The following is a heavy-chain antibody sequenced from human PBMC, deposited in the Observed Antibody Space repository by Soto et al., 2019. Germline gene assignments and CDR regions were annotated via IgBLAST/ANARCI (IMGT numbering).Heavy chain of an antibody. CDR1: EFSLSTSEVG. CDR2: IYWDDDK. D-gene: IGHD7-27*01. Sequence: QITLKETGPTVVKPTQTLTLTCTFTEFSLSTSEVGVVWVRQPPGKALEWLALIYWDDDKRYSPSLKNRLTIAKDAYKKQVVLKGANMDAADTATYDCAQRGVTSSAWGYWGQGIQVTFSS. J-gene: IGHJ4*02. V-gene: IGHV2-5*02. CDR3: AQRGVTSSAWGY.